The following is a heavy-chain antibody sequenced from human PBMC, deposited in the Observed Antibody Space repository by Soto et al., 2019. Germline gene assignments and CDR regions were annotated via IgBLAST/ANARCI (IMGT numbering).Heavy chain of an antibody. D-gene: IGHD3-3*01. CDR1: GYTFTSYD. V-gene: IGHV1-8*01. J-gene: IGHJ6*03. CDR2: MNPNSGNT. CDR3: ARSDFWSGYYSEDYYYYYMDV. Sequence: QVQLVQSGAEVKKPGASVKVSCKASGYTFTSYDINWVRQATGQGLEWMGWMNPNSGNTGYAQKFQGRVTMTRNTSISTVYMELSSLRSEDTAVYYCARSDFWSGYYSEDYYYYYMDVWGKGTTVTVSS.